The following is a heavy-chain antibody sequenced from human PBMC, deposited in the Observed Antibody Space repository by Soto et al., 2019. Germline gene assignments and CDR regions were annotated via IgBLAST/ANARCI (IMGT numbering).Heavy chain of an antibody. CDR3: ARRYDSSGYYYGLYYFDY. J-gene: IGHJ4*02. CDR1: GGSISSGGYS. Sequence: SETLSLTCAVSGGSISSGGYSWSWIRQPPGKGLEWIGYIYHSGSTYYNPSLKSRVTISVDTSKDQFSLKLSSVTAADTAVYYCARRYDSSGYYYGLYYFDYWGQGTLVTVSS. D-gene: IGHD3-22*01. CDR2: IYHSGST. V-gene: IGHV4-30-2*01.